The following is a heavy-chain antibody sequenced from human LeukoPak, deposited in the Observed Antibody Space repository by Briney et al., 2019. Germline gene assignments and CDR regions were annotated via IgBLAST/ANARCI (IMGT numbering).Heavy chain of an antibody. CDR1: RYTFTSYE. J-gene: IGHJ3*02. CDR3: ERLLSVCSGGSCYTSDAFDI. CDR2: MNPNIGNT. Sequence: ASVKVSRKPSRYTFTSYEINCVRQPTPQGLEWMGWMNPNIGNTGYAQKLQGRVTMTRNTPISTAYMELSSLRSEAAAVYYCERLLSVCSGGSCYTSDAFDIWGQGTMVTVSS. D-gene: IGHD2-15*01. V-gene: IGHV1-8*01.